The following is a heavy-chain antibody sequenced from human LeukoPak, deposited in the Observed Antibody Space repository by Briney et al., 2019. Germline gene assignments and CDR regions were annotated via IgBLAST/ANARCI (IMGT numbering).Heavy chain of an antibody. CDR2: IYPGDSDT. V-gene: IGHV5-51*01. D-gene: IGHD3-22*01. Sequence: KPGESLSTVSKGSGYSFTSYWIGWVRQMPGKGLEWMGIIYPGDSDTRYSPSFQGQVTISADKSISTAYLQWSSLKASDTAMYYCARQLTYYDSSVYCFDYWGQASLVSVSS. J-gene: IGHJ4*02. CDR3: ARQLTYYDSSVYCFDY. CDR1: GYSFTSYW.